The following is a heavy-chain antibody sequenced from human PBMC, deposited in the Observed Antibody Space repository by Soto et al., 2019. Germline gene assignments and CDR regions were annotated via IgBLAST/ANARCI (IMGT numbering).Heavy chain of an antibody. CDR2: ISLNGSWI. V-gene: IGHV3-74*03. J-gene: IGHJ4*02. CDR3: LREWYAEFI. D-gene: IGHD3-10*01. CDR1: GFPLSPYA. Sequence: VQLVESGGGLIQPGGSLRLTCAASGFPLSPYAMHWVRQTPGKELQWVVRISLNGSWITYADSVKGRFTVSRDNSKNTVYLQLDGLRVEGTAVYYCLREWYAEFIWGQGTLVTVSS.